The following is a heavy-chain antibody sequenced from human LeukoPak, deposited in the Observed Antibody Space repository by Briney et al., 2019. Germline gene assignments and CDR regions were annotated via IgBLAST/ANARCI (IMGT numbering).Heavy chain of an antibody. V-gene: IGHV4-59*08. CDR2: IYYSGST. CDR3: ARRVVVAAKDYYYYYMDV. CDR1: GGSISSYH. J-gene: IGHJ6*03. D-gene: IGHD2-15*01. Sequence: SETLSLTCTVSGGSISSYHWSWIRQPPGKGLEWIGYIYYSGSTNYNPSLKSRVTISVDTSKNQFSLKLSSVTAADTAVYYCARRVVVAAKDYYYYYMDVWGKGTTVTVSS.